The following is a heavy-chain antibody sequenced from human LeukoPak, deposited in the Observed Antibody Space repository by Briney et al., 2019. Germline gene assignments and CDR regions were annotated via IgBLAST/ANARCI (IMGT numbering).Heavy chain of an antibody. D-gene: IGHD3-22*01. J-gene: IGHJ4*02. CDR1: GYTFTSYG. V-gene: IGHV1-18*01. Sequence: ASVKVSCKASGYTFTSYGISWVRQAPGQGLEWMGWISAYNGNTNYAQKLQGRVTMTTDTSTSTAYMELRSLRSDDTAVYYCARGHYYDSSGFPFDYGGQGTLVTVSS. CDR2: ISAYNGNT. CDR3: ARGHYYDSSGFPFDY.